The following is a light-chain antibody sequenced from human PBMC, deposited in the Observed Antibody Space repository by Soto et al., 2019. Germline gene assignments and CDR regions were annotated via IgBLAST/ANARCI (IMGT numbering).Light chain of an antibody. J-gene: IGKJ5*01. CDR2: AAS. CDR3: QQYGSAPMT. Sequence: EIVLTQSPGTLSLSPGERATLSCRASQSVSSSYLAWYQQKPGQAPRLLIYAASSRATGIPDRFSGSGSGTDFTLTISRLEREDVAVYYCQQYGSAPMTFGQGTRLEIQ. V-gene: IGKV3-20*01. CDR1: QSVSSSY.